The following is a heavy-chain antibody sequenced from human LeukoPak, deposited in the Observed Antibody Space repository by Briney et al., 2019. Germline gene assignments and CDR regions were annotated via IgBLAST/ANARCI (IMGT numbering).Heavy chain of an antibody. V-gene: IGHV2-5*02. CDR2: TYWDDDK. CDR3: AHGLSSAPYDY. D-gene: IGHD6-19*01. Sequence: SGPTLVKPTQALTLTCTFSGFSLSTSAVGVGWIRQPPGKALEWLALTYWDDDKRYSPSLKSRLAITKDTSKNQVVLTMTNMDPVDTATYYCAHGLSSAPYDYWGQGTLVTVSS. CDR1: GFSLSTSAVG. J-gene: IGHJ4*02.